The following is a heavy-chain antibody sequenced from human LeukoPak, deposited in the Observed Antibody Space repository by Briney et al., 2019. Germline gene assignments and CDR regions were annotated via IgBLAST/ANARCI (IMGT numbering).Heavy chain of an antibody. Sequence: SGTLSLTCAVSGGSISSSNWWSWVRQPPGKGLEWIGEIYHSGSTNYNPSLKSRVTMSVDTSKNQFSLKLSSVTAADTAVYYCARITTGYSSIPSYYYYMDVWGKGTTVTVSS. J-gene: IGHJ6*03. D-gene: IGHD6-13*01. CDR3: ARITTGYSSIPSYYYYMDV. CDR2: IYHSGST. CDR1: GGSISSSNW. V-gene: IGHV4-4*02.